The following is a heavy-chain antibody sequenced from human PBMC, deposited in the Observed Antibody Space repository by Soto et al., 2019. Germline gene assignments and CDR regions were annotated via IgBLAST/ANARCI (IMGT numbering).Heavy chain of an antibody. CDR2: IYYSGST. V-gene: IGHV4-31*03. Sequence: PSETLSLTCSVSGGSISSVVHYWTWIRQQPGKGLEWIGYIYYSGSTDYNPSLKSRVTISVDRSKNQFSLNLSSVTAADTAIYYCARESGGYDSSTRYGLDVWGHGTTVTVSS. D-gene: IGHD6-25*01. CDR1: GGSISSVVHY. J-gene: IGHJ6*02. CDR3: ARESGGYDSSTRYGLDV.